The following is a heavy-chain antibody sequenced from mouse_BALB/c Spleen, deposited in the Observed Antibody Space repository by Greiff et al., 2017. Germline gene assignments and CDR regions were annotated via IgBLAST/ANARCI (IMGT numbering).Heavy chain of an antibody. CDR3: GRGGWTYYFDY. J-gene: IGHJ2*01. CDR2: INPYNGDT. CDR1: GYSFTGYF. Sequence: EVQRVESGPELVKPGASVKISCKASGYSFTGYFMNWVKQIHGKSLEWIGRINPYNGDTFYNQKFKGKATLTVDKSSSTAHMELLSLTSEDSAVYYCGRGGWTYYFDYWGQGTTLTVSS. D-gene: IGHD3-3*01. V-gene: IGHV1-37*01.